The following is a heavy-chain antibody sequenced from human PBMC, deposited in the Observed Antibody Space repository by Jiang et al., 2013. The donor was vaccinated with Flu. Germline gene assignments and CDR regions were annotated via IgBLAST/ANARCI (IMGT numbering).Heavy chain of an antibody. D-gene: IGHD5-12*01. CDR1: GYTFTSYA. CDR3: ARGRRVATITGHWFDP. CDR2: INAGNGNT. Sequence: SVKVSCKASGYTFTSYAMHWVRQAPGQRLEWMGWINAGNGNTKYSQKFQGRVTITRDTSAGTAYMELSSLRSEDTAVYYCARGRRVATITGHWFDPWGQGTLVTVSS. J-gene: IGHJ5*02. V-gene: IGHV1-3*01.